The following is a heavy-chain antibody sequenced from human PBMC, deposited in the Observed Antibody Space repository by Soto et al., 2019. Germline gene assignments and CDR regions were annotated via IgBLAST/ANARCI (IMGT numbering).Heavy chain of an antibody. CDR1: GFTFSSYA. CDR2: ISGSGGST. Sequence: GGSLRLSCAASGFTFSSYAMSWVRQAPGKGLEWVSAISGSGGSTYYADSVKGRFTISRDNSKNTLYLQMNSLRAEDTAVYYCAKDHAERYSSGWYYFDYWGQGTLVTVSS. J-gene: IGHJ4*02. CDR3: AKDHAERYSSGWYYFDY. V-gene: IGHV3-23*01. D-gene: IGHD6-19*01.